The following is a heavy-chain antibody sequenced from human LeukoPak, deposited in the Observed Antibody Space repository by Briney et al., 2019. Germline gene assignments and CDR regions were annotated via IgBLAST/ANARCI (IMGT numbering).Heavy chain of an antibody. Sequence: ASVKVSCKASGYTFTSYYIHWVRQAPGQGLEWMGIINPSDGSTSYAQKFQGRVTMTRDTSTSTVYMELSSLRSEDTAVYYCARVPGGYYYGSGSQRGLDYWGQGSLVTVSS. V-gene: IGHV1-46*01. J-gene: IGHJ4*02. D-gene: IGHD3-10*01. CDR3: ARVPGGYYYGSGSQRGLDY. CDR2: INPSDGST. CDR1: GYTFTSYY.